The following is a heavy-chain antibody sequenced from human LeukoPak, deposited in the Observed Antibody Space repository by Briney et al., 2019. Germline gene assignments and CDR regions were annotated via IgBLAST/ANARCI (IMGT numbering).Heavy chain of an antibody. CDR1: GFTFSNAW. J-gene: IGHJ5*02. CDR2: IKSKTDGWTT. D-gene: IGHD3-22*01. Sequence: GGSLRLSCAASGFTFSNAWINWVRQAPRKGLGWVGRIKSKTDGWTTDYAAPVKGRFTILRDDSKNTLFLQMNSLKTEDTAMYYCTTVYYYDSGGDHRNHWGQGTLVTVSS. V-gene: IGHV3-15*01. CDR3: TTVYYYDSGGDHRNH.